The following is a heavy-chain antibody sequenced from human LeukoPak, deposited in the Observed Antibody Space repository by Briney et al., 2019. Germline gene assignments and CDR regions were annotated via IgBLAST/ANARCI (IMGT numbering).Heavy chain of an antibody. V-gene: IGHV4-61*05. CDR2: IYSTGST. CDR3: ARGIADPYSFDS. CDR1: GGSISSSSYY. Sequence: PSETLSLTCTVSGGSISSSSYYWGWIRRPPGKGLEWIGRIYSTGSTNYSPSLKSRVTMSVDKSKNQFSLNLSSVTAADTAVYYCARGIADPYSFDSWGQGILVTVSS. J-gene: IGHJ4*02. D-gene: IGHD6-13*01.